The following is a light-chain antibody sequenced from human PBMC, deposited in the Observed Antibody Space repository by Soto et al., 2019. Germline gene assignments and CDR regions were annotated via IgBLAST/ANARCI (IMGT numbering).Light chain of an antibody. J-gene: IGKJ1*01. CDR3: QQYGSSPPT. CDR2: GAS. CDR1: QTVRSSY. V-gene: IGKV3-20*01. Sequence: EIVLTQSPGTLSLSPGEGGTLSCRASQTVRSSYLAWYQQKPGQAPRLFIYGASSRATGIPDRFSGRGSGTDFTLTISRLEPEDFAVYFCQQYGSSPPTFGQGTKVAIK.